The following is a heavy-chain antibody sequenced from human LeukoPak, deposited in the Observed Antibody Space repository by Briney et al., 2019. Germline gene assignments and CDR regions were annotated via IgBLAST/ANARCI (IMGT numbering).Heavy chain of an antibody. J-gene: IGHJ4*02. Sequence: GGSLSLSCAASGFTLSSYEMNWVRQAPGKGLEWVSKISSSGSAIYYADSVKGRFTISRDNAKSSPYLQMNSLRVEDTAVYYCARGGSLGYWGQGTLVTVSS. CDR1: GFTLSSYE. CDR3: ARGGSLGY. CDR2: ISSSGSAI. D-gene: IGHD6-19*01. V-gene: IGHV3-48*03.